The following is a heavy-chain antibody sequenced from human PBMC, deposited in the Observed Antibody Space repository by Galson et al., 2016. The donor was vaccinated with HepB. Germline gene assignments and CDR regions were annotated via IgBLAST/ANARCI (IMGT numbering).Heavy chain of an antibody. J-gene: IGHJ5*02. CDR1: GFTVSSTF. CDR2: IYSGDST. Sequence: SLRLSCAASGFTVSSTFMTWVRQAPGKGLEXVSVIYSGDSTNYADSVKGRFTISRDNSKNTLYLQMNSLRVEDTAVYYCARGKAVTGSDPLGPWGQGTLVTVSS. CDR3: ARGKAVTGSDPLGP. V-gene: IGHV3-53*01. D-gene: IGHD6-19*01.